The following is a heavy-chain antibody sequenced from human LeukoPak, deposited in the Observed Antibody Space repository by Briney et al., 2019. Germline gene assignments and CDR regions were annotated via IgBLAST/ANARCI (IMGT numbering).Heavy chain of an antibody. V-gene: IGHV1-46*03. CDR1: GYTFTSYY. J-gene: IGHJ4*02. CDR2: INTSGGST. Sequence: ASVKVSCKASGYTFTSYYMHWVRQAPGQGLEWMGIINTSGGSTSYAQKFQGRVTMTRDTSTTTVYMELSSLRSEDTAVYYCAREGIAAAGKAYWGQGTLVTVSS. CDR3: AREGIAAAGKAY. D-gene: IGHD6-13*01.